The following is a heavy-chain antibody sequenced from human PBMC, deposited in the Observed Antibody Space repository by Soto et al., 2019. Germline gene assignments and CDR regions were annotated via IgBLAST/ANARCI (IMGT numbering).Heavy chain of an antibody. D-gene: IGHD3-10*01. CDR1: GGSISSGDYY. V-gene: IGHV4-30-4*01. CDR2: IYYSGST. J-gene: IGHJ6*02. Sequence: PSETLSLTCTVSGGSISSGDYYWSWIRQPPGKGLEWIGYIYYSGSTYYNPSLKSRVTISVDTSKNQFSLKLSSVTAADTAVYYCTTQGFGVLHGLVDVWGQGTTVTVSS. CDR3: TTQGFGVLHGLVDV.